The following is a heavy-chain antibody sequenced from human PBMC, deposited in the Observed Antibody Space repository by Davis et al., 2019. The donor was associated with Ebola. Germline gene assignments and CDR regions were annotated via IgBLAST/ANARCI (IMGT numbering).Heavy chain of an antibody. J-gene: IGHJ4*02. CDR3: AKDSYPMVRGVGDY. D-gene: IGHD3-10*01. CDR1: GFTFSSYA. V-gene: IGHV3-23*01. CDR2: ISNGGGST. Sequence: GESLKISCAASGFTFSSYAMSWVRQAPGKGLGWVSTISNGGGSTYYAESVKGRFTISRDNSKNTLYLQMNSLRAEDTAVYYCAKDSYPMVRGVGDYWGQGTLVTVSS.